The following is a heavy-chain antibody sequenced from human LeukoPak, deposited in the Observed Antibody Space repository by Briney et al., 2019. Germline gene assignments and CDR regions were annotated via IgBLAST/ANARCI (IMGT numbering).Heavy chain of an antibody. J-gene: IGHJ6*02. CDR3: VKEIYSYDKYYYFCAMDV. CDR2: ISTYGAST. D-gene: IGHD5-18*01. V-gene: IGHV3-64D*06. Sequence: GGSLRLSCSASGFTFSTYAMHWVRQAPGKGLECVSTISTYGASTYYADSVKGRFTISRDNSKNTLYLQMSSLRAEDTAIYYCVKEIYSYDKYYYFCAMDVWGQGTTVTVSS. CDR1: GFTFSTYA.